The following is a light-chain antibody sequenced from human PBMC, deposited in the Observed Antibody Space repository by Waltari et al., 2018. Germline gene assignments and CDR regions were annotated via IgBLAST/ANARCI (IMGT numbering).Light chain of an antibody. CDR1: QSVSRT. V-gene: IGKV3-20*01. CDR2: DAS. J-gene: IGKJ1*01. CDR3: QKYGTLPAT. Sequence: EIVLTQSPGTLSLSPGDRATLSCRASQSVSRTLGWYQQKPGQAPRLLIYDASTRATGIPDRFSGSGFGTDFSLTISRLEPEDFAVYYCQKYGTLPATFGQGTTVEIK.